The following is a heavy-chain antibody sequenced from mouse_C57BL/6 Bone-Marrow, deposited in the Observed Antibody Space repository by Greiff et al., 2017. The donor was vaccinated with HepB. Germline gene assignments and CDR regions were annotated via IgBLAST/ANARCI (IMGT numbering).Heavy chain of an antibody. CDR3: ARVWLRRDWFAY. CDR2: IYPGSGST. V-gene: IGHV1-55*01. J-gene: IGHJ3*01. CDR1: GYTFTSYW. D-gene: IGHD2-2*01. Sequence: QVQLKQPGAELVKPGASVKMSCKASGYTFTSYWITWVKQRPGQGLEWIGDIYPGSGSTNYNEKFKSKATLTVDTSSSTAYMQLSSLTSEDSAVYYCARVWLRRDWFAYWGQGTLVTVSA.